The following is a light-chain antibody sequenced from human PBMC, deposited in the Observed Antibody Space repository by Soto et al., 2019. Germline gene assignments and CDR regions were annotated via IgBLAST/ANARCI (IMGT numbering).Light chain of an antibody. CDR1: QSVISSY. CDR3: QGYGSSPIT. CDR2: GAS. V-gene: IGKV3-20*01. Sequence: EIVVTQSPGTLPLSPGVRATLSCRASQSVISSYLAWYQQKPGQAPRLLIYGASSRAPGIPDRFSGSGSGTDFPLTTSRLEPEDFAVFYCQGYGSSPITFGQGTRLEIK. J-gene: IGKJ5*01.